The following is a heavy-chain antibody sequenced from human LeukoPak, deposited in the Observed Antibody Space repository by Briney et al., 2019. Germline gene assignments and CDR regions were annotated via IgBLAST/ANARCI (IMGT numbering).Heavy chain of an antibody. V-gene: IGHV4-38-2*02. CDR2: IYQSGST. CDR1: GYSISSGYY. D-gene: IGHD6-6*01. J-gene: IGHJ4*02. CDR3: ARRHVEYSSSSDPYYFDY. Sequence: PSETLSLTCTVSGYSISSGYYWGWIRQPTGKGLEWIGSIYQSGSTYYNPSLKSRVTISVDTSKNQFSLKVSSVTAADTAVYYCARRHVEYSSSSDPYYFDYWGQGTLVTVSS.